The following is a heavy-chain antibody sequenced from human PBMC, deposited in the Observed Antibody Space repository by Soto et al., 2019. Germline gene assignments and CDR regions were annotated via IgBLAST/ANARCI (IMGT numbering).Heavy chain of an antibody. CDR1: GYSFTSYW. Sequence: GESLKISCKGSGYSFTSYWISWVRQMPGKGLEWMGRIDPSDSYTDYSPSFQGHVTISADKSISTAYLQWSSLKASDTAMYYCARHAGGRYNWFDPWGQGTLVTVSS. CDR2: IDPSDSYT. J-gene: IGHJ5*02. CDR3: ARHAGGRYNWFDP. D-gene: IGHD6-19*01. V-gene: IGHV5-10-1*01.